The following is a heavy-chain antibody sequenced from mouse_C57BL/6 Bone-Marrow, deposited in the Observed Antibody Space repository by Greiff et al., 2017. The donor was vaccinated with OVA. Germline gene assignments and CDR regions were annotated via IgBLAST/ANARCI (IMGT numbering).Heavy chain of an antibody. V-gene: IGHV1-75*01. CDR1: GYTFTDYY. CDR3: ARPLGGDYFDY. CDR2: IFPGSGST. Sequence: QVHVKQSGPELVKPGASVKISCKASGYTFTDYYINWVKQRPGQGLEWIGWIFPGSGSTYYNEKFKGKATLTVDKSSSTAYMLLSSLTSEDSAVYFCARPLGGDYFDYWGQGTTLTVSS. J-gene: IGHJ2*01. D-gene: IGHD4-1*01.